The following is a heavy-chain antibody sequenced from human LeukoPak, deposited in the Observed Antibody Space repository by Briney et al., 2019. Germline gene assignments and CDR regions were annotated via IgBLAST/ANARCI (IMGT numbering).Heavy chain of an antibody. CDR1: GGSISSSSYY. Sequence: SETLSLTCTVSGGSISSSSYYWGWIRQPPGKGLEWIGSIYYSGSTYYNPSLQSRVTVSVDTSKNQFSLKLTSVTAADTAVYYCVRGPYGSGISNWFDPWGQGTLVTVSS. V-gene: IGHV4-39*07. D-gene: IGHD3-10*01. J-gene: IGHJ5*02. CDR2: IYYSGST. CDR3: VRGPYGSGISNWFDP.